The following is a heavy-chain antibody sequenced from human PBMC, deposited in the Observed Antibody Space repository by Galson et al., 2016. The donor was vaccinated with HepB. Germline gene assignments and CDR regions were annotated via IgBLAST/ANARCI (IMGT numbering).Heavy chain of an antibody. CDR1: GFTFSIAW. Sequence: SLRLSCAASGFTFSIAWMRWVRQAPGKGLEWVGRIKRKTDSGTTDYAGPVKGRFTISGDDSKKMLYLQMNRLRTEDTGVYYCITDHPYDFWGQGALVTVSS. CDR3: ITDHPYDF. J-gene: IGHJ4*02. V-gene: IGHV3-15*01. CDR2: IKRKTDSGTT.